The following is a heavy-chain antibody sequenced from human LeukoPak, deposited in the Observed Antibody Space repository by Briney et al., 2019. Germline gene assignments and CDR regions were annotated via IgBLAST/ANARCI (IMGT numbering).Heavy chain of an antibody. CDR1: GFTFSSYW. V-gene: IGHV3-7*01. Sequence: GGSLRLSCAASGFTFSSYWMSWVRQAPGKGLEWVANIKQDGSEKYYVDSAKGRFTISRDNAKNSLYLQMNSLRAEDTAVYYCARVGAHTYYDFWSGYYYYYGMDVWGQGTTVTVSS. CDR2: IKQDGSEK. D-gene: IGHD3-3*01. CDR3: ARVGAHTYYDFWSGYYYYYGMDV. J-gene: IGHJ6*02.